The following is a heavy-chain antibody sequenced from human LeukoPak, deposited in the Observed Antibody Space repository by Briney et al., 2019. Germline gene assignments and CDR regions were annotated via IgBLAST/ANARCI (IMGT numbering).Heavy chain of an antibody. CDR2: IYPGDSDT. D-gene: IGHD3-22*01. V-gene: IGHV5-51*01. CDR1: GYSFTSYW. J-gene: IGHJ4*02. CDR3: AKRTEHYYDSSGYLWYFDY. Sequence: GESPKISCKGSGYSFTSYWIGWVRQMPGKGLEWMGIIYPGDSDTRYSPSFQGQVTISADKSISTAYLQWSSLKASDTAMYYCAKRTEHYYDSSGYLWYFDYWGQGTLVTVSS.